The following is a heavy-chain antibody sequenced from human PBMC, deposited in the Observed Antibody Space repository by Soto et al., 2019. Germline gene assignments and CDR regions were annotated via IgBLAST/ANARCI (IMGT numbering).Heavy chain of an antibody. V-gene: IGHV4-39*01. CDR3: ATQEVGGSYVYTFDP. D-gene: IGHD1-26*01. CDR1: VGSISSSNYY. CDR2: IYYSGST. J-gene: IGHJ5*02. Sequence: ETLSLTCTVSVGSISSSNYYWGWIRQPPGKGLEWIGSIYYSGSTYYNPSLKSRVTISVDTSKNQFSLKLSSVTAADTAVYYCATQEVGGSYVYTFDPWGQGTLVTVSS.